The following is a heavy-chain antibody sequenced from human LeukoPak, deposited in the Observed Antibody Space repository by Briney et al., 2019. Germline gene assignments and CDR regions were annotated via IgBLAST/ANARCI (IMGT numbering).Heavy chain of an antibody. CDR3: ARQRGYRMTKDGFDV. CDR1: GYSFASHW. J-gene: IGHJ3*01. V-gene: IGHV5-51*01. Sequence: GESLKISCKGSGYSFASHWIGWVRQMPGKGLEWMTIIYPDDSETRYSPSLQGQVTISADKSINTAYLQWSSLKASDSGMYYCARQRGYRMTKDGFDVWGQGTMVTVSA. D-gene: IGHD2-2*03. CDR2: IYPDDSET.